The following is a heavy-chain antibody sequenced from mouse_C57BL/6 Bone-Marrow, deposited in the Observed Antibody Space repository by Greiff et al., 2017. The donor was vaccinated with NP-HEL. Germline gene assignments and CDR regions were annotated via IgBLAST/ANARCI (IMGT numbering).Heavy chain of an antibody. CDR2: IYPRSGNT. CDR3: ARWGLRQSY. D-gene: IGHD2-4*01. Sequence: VKLQESGAELARPGASVKLSCKASGYTFTSYGISWVKQRPGQGLEWIGEIYPRSGNTYYNEKFKGKATLTADKSSSTAYMELRSLTSEDSAVYVCARWGLRQSYWGQGTTLTVSS. V-gene: IGHV1-81*01. J-gene: IGHJ2*01. CDR1: GYTFTSYG.